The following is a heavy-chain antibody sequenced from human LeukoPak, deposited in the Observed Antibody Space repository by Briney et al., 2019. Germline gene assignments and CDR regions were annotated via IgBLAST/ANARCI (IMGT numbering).Heavy chain of an antibody. Sequence: PGGSLRLSCAASGFTFSSYSMNWVRQATGKGLEWVSYISSSSSTIYYADSVKGRFTISRDNAKNSLYLQMNSLRAEDTAVYYCARGLDYDILTGPQMDVWGQGTTVTVSS. CDR2: ISSSSSTI. V-gene: IGHV3-48*04. J-gene: IGHJ6*02. CDR3: ARGLDYDILTGPQMDV. D-gene: IGHD3-9*01. CDR1: GFTFSSYS.